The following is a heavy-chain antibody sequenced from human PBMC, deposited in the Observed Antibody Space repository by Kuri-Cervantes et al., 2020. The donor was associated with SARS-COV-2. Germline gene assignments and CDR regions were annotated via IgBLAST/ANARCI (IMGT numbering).Heavy chain of an antibody. CDR3: AGVGRSSSYSLAARDY. CDR1: GFTFSSYA. V-gene: IGHV3-23*01. J-gene: IGHJ4*02. Sequence: GGSLRLSCAASGFTFSSYAMHWVRQAPGKGLEWVSAISCSGGSTYYSDSVKGRFTISRDNSKNTLYLQMNSLRAEDTAVYYCAGVGRSSSYSLAARDYWGQGTLVTVSS. D-gene: IGHD6-6*01. CDR2: ISCSGGST.